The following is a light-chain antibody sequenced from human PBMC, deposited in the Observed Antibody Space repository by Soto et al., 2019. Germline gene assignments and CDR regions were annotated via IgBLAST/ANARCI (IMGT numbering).Light chain of an antibody. V-gene: IGKV1-9*01. Sequence: DIQLTQSPSFLSASVGDRVTITCRASQGISNYLVWYQQRPGKAPKLLIYAASTLQSGVPSRFSGSGSGTEFTLTISSLQPEDFATYSCQQLNTYPITFGLGTRLEIK. CDR3: QQLNTYPIT. J-gene: IGKJ5*01. CDR2: AAS. CDR1: QGISNY.